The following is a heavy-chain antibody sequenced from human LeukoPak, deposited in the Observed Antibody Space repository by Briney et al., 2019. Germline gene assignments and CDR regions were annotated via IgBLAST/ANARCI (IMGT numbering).Heavy chain of an antibody. Sequence: ASVKVSCKASGYTFTGHYIHWVRQAPGQGLEWMGWINPNTGGTNYEQRFQGRVTVTRDTSINTVYMELNRLRSDDTAVYYCATGGGSSGYPDYWGQGSLINVSS. J-gene: IGHJ4*02. D-gene: IGHD3-22*01. V-gene: IGHV1-2*02. CDR2: INPNTGGT. CDR3: ATGGGSSGYPDY. CDR1: GYTFTGHY.